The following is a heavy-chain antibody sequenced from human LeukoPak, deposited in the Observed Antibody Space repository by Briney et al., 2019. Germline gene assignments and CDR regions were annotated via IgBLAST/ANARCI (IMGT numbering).Heavy chain of an antibody. D-gene: IGHD3-10*01. CDR2: ISNSGSPI. J-gene: IGHJ3*02. V-gene: IGHV3-48*03. CDR1: GFTFSSYA. CDR3: ARIPRGQYGYAFDI. Sequence: GGSLRLSCAVSGFTFSSYAMGWVRQAPGKGLEWVSYISNSGSPIYYADSVKGRFTISRDNAKNSLYLQMNSLRADDTAFYYCARIPRGQYGYAFDIWGQATMVTVSS.